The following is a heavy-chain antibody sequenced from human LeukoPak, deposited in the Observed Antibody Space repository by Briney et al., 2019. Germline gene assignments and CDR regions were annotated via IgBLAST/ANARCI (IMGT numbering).Heavy chain of an antibody. CDR1: GFTFSDYY. D-gene: IGHD3-3*01. J-gene: IGHJ4*02. CDR3: AKSALRFLEWLDTYYFDY. V-gene: IGHV3-11*01. CDR2: ISTVGNTI. Sequence: PGGSLRLSCAASGFTFSDYYMSWIRQAPGKGLEWISYISTVGNTIYYADSVKGRFTISRDNSKNTLYLQMNSLRAEDTAVYYCAKSALRFLEWLDTYYFDYWGQGTLVTVSS.